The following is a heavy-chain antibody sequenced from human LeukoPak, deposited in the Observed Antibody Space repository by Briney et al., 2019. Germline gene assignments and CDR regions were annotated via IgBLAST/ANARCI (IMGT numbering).Heavy chain of an antibody. CDR2: IHYSGST. V-gene: IGHV4-59*01. Sequence: SETLSLTCTASGGSISDSYWSWIRQPPGKGLEWIAYIHYSGSTNYNPSLKSRVTISIDTSNNQFSLRLSSVTAADTAVYYCVRHRGCSGDSCKNWFDPWGQGTLVTVSS. CDR3: VRHRGCSGDSCKNWFDP. J-gene: IGHJ5*02. CDR1: GGSISDSY. D-gene: IGHD2-21*01.